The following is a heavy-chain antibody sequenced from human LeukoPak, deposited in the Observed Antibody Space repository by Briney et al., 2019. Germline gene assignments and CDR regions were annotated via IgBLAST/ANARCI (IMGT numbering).Heavy chain of an antibody. CDR3: ARGEFYGDYGVDY. CDR2: IKQDGSGK. J-gene: IGHJ4*02. Sequence: GGSLRLSCAASGFTFSSYWMSWVRQAPGKGLEWVANIKQDGSGKYYVDSVKGRFTISRDNAKNSLYLQMNSLRAEDTAVYYCARGEFYGDYGVDYWGQGTLVTVSS. CDR1: GFTFSSYW. V-gene: IGHV3-7*04. D-gene: IGHD4-17*01.